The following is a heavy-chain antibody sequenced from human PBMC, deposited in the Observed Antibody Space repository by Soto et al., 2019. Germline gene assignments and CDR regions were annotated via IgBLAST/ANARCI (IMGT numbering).Heavy chain of an antibody. CDR2: ISYDGNIK. D-gene: IGHD4-17*01. V-gene: IGHV3-30*03. J-gene: IGHJ4*01. Sequence: GGSLRLSCTAAGITLSTYGMHWVRQAPGKGLEWVAGISYDGNIKDYADSVKGRFTISRDNSKNTLYVQMNSLRAEDTAVYYCAGDDSGHYYFAYSAHGTLVTVSS. CDR1: GITLSTYG. CDR3: AGDDSGHYYFAY.